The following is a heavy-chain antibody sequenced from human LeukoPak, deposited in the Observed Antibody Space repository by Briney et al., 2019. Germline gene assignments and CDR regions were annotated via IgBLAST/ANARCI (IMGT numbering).Heavy chain of an antibody. D-gene: IGHD1-26*01. CDR2: INPNSGGT. V-gene: IGHV1-2*04. CDR3: ARDSQGELRAEYFQH. J-gene: IGHJ1*01. Sequence: ASVKVSCKASGYTFTGYYMHWVRQAPGQGLEWMGWINPNSGGTNYAQKFQGWVTMTRDTSISTAYMELSRLRSDDTAVYYCARDSQGELRAEYFQHWGQGTLVTVSS. CDR1: GYTFTGYY.